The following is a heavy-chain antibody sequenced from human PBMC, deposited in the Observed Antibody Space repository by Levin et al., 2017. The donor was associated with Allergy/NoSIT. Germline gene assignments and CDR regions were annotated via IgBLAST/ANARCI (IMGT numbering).Heavy chain of an antibody. CDR1: GFTFSSYS. J-gene: IGHJ3*02. D-gene: IGHD4-17*01. Sequence: GESLKISCAASGFTFSSYSMNWVRQAPGKGLEWVSYISSSSSTIYYADSVKGRFTISRDNAKNSLYLQMNSLRDEDTAVYYCARDPGSYGDFPDAFDSWGQGTMVTVSS. V-gene: IGHV3-48*02. CDR2: ISSSSSTI. CDR3: ARDPGSYGDFPDAFDS.